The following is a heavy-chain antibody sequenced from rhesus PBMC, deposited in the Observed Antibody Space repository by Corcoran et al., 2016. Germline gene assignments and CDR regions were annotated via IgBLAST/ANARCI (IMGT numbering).Heavy chain of an antibody. Sequence: EVQLVQSGAEVKSPGESLSISCKTSGSSFNGTWISCVRQLPGKCLEWMGSIDPGDSDARYIPSFQCHVTISADKSISTTYLQWSSLKASDTATYYCAIRETAGLDYWGQGVLVTVSS. CDR2: IDPGDSDA. D-gene: IGHD1-1*01. V-gene: IGHV5-43*01. CDR3: AIRETAGLDY. J-gene: IGHJ4*01. CDR1: GSSFNGTW.